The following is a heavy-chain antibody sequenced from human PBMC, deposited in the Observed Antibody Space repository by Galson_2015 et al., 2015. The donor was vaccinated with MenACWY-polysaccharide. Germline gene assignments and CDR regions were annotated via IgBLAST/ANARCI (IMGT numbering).Heavy chain of an antibody. J-gene: IGHJ5*02. CDR1: GGTFSSYA. D-gene: IGHD6-6*01. CDR3: ARAFSSSVGNWFDP. V-gene: IGHV1-69*04. CDR2: IIPVLGIA. Sequence: SVKVSCKASGGTFSSYAISWVRQAPGQGLEWMGRIIPVLGIANYAQKFQGRVTITADKSTSTAYMEPSSLRSEDTAVYYCARAFSSSVGNWFDPWGQGTLVTVSS.